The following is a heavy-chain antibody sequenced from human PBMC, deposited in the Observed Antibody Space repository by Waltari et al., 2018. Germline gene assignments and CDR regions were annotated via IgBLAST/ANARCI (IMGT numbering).Heavy chain of an antibody. Sequence: EVQMVQSGAEVKEPGAGVKSCCKASGDAFTDYYMRWGNQAPGNGLEWMGRVDPEDGETIYAEKFQGRVTITADTSTDTAYMELSSLRSEDTAVYYCATGYGSGSYYSHYYYYMDVWGKGTTVTVSS. D-gene: IGHD3-10*01. CDR3: ATGYGSGSYYSHYYYYMDV. CDR1: GDAFTDYY. V-gene: IGHV1-69-2*01. CDR2: VDPEDGET. J-gene: IGHJ6*03.